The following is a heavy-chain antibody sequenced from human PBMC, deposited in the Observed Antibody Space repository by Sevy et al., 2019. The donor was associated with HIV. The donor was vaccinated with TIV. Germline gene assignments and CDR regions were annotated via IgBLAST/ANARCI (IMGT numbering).Heavy chain of an antibody. Sequence: SETLSLTCTVSGGSISSYYWSWIRQPPGKGLEWIAYIYYSGSTNYNPSLKSRVTISVDTSKNQFSLKLSLVTAADTAVYYCARDSYYYDSSGYSGYYYYGMDVWGQGTTVTVSS. D-gene: IGHD3-22*01. CDR2: IYYSGST. V-gene: IGHV4-59*01. J-gene: IGHJ6*02. CDR3: ARDSYYYDSSGYSGYYYYGMDV. CDR1: GGSISSYY.